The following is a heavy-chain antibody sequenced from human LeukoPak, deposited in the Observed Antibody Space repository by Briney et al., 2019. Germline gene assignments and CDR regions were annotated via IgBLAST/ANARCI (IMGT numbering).Heavy chain of an antibody. V-gene: IGHV3-9*01. CDR3: AKDSNYDFWSGNQAFDY. CDR1: GFTFDDYA. J-gene: IGHJ4*02. Sequence: GGSLRLSCAASGFTFDDYAMHWVRQAPGKGLGCVSGISCNSGSIGYADSVKGRFTISRDNAKNSLYLQMNSLRAEDTALYYCAKDSNYDFWSGNQAFDYWGQGTLVTVSS. CDR2: ISCNSGSI. D-gene: IGHD3-3*01.